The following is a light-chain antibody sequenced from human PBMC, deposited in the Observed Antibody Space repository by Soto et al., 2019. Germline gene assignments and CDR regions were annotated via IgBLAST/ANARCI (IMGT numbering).Light chain of an antibody. V-gene: IGKV1-39*01. J-gene: IGKJ1*01. CDR1: RSISSY. Sequence: DIQMTQSPSSLSAFVGDRVTITCRASRSISSYLNWYQQKPGKAPHLLIYAASSLQSGVSSRFSGSGSGTDFTLTISSLQPEDFAPYYCQQSYSTSWTFGQGTKVEIK. CDR2: AAS. CDR3: QQSYSTSWT.